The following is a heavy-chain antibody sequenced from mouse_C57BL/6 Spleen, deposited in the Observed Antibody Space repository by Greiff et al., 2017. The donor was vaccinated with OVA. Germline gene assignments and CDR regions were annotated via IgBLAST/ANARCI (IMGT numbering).Heavy chain of an antibody. CDR3: AQGYGSSYPLDY. Sequence: EVKLMESGAELVKPGASVKLSCTASGFNIKDYYMHWVKQRTEQGLEWIGRIDPEDGETKYAPKFQGKATITADTSSNTAYLQLSSLTSEDTAVYYCAQGYGSSYPLDYWGQGTTLTVSS. CDR2: IDPEDGET. V-gene: IGHV14-2*01. CDR1: GFNIKDYY. D-gene: IGHD1-1*01. J-gene: IGHJ2*01.